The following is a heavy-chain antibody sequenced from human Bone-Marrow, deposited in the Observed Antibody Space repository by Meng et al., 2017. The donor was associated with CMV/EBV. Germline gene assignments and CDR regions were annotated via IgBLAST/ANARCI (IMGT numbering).Heavy chain of an antibody. CDR3: GRVEQLVSDY. Sequence: SETLSLTCTVSGYSISSGYYWAWIRQPPGKGLEWIGSIYHSGRTYSNPSLKSRVTMSVDTSKNHFSLKLSSVNAADTATYLCGRVEQLVSDYWGQGMLVTVSS. V-gene: IGHV4-38-2*02. J-gene: IGHJ4*02. CDR1: GYSISSGYY. D-gene: IGHD6-6*01. CDR2: IYHSGRT.